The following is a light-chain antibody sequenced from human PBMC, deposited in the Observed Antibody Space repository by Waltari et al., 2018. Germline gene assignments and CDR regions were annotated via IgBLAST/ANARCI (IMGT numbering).Light chain of an antibody. V-gene: IGKV3-11*02. CDR2: DVS. Sequence: DIVLTQSPATLSLSPGERATLSCRASQSVANYLAWYQQKPGQAPRLLIYDVSNRATDLPARFSGSGFARDFTLTISDLKPEDIAVYYCQQRNKWPVTFGGGTKVEIK. CDR3: QQRNKWPVT. CDR1: QSVANY. J-gene: IGKJ4*01.